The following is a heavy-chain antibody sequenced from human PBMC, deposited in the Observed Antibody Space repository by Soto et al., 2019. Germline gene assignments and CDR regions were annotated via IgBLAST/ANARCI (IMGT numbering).Heavy chain of an antibody. CDR3: ARAGYCSSTSCYMGRFDY. CDR2: INPNSGGT. J-gene: IGHJ4*02. D-gene: IGHD2-2*02. V-gene: IGHV1-2*02. Sequence: GASVKVSFKASGYTFTGYYMHWVRQAPGQGLEWMGWINPNSGGTNYAQKFQGRVTMTRDTSISTAYMELSRLRSDDTAVYYCARAGYCSSTSCYMGRFDYWGQGTLVTVSS. CDR1: GYTFTGYY.